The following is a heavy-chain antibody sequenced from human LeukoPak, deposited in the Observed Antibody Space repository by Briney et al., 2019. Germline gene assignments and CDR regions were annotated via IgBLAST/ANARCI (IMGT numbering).Heavy chain of an antibody. J-gene: IGHJ4*02. D-gene: IGHD3-22*01. CDR3: ASPRSGYRYTFDY. CDR2: ISASGST. Sequence: PSETLSLTCAVSAASISNYYWSWIRQAPGKGLEWIGYISASGSTNYNPSLKSRVSISLDTSKNRFSLNLNFVTAADTAVYYCASPRSGYRYTFDYWGQGALVTVSS. V-gene: IGHV4-4*09. CDR1: AASISNYY.